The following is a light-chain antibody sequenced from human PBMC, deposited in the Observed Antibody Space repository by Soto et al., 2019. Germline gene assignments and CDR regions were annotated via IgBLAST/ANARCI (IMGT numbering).Light chain of an antibody. CDR2: YDS. CDR3: QVWDSRTI. Sequence: SYELTQPPSVSVAPGKTARITCGGNNIGSKSVHWYQQKPGQAPVLVIYYDSDRPSGIPERFSGSNSGNTATLTISRVEAGDEADYYCQVWDSRTIVGGGTKLTVL. V-gene: IGLV3-21*04. J-gene: IGLJ2*01. CDR1: NIGSKS.